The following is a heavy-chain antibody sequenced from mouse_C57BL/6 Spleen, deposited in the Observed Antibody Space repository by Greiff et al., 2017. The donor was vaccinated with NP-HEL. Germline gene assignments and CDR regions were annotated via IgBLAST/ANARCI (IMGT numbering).Heavy chain of an antibody. V-gene: IGHV1-50*01. CDR2: IDPSDSYT. D-gene: IGHD1-1*01. CDR1: GYTFTSYW. J-gene: IGHJ2*01. Sequence: VQLQQPGASVKLSCKASGYTFTSYWMQWVKQRPGQGLEWIGEIDPSDSYTNYNQKFKGKATLTVDTSSSTAYMQLSSLTSEDSAVYYCARSDTTVVADYWGQGTTRTVSS. CDR3: ARSDTTVVADY.